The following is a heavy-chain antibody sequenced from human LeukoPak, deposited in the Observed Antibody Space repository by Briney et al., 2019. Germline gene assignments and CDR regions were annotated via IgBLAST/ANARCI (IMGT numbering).Heavy chain of an antibody. D-gene: IGHD2-15*01. CDR2: INTDGSST. CDR1: GFTFSIYW. V-gene: IGHV3-74*01. Sequence: GGSLRLSCAASGFTFSIYWMHWVRQAPGKGLVWFSRINTDGSSTRYADSVKGRFTISRDNAKNTVYLQMNSLRAEDTAVYYCARGGCSDGNCYSGGYWGQGTLVTVSS. J-gene: IGHJ4*02. CDR3: ARGGCSDGNCYSGGY.